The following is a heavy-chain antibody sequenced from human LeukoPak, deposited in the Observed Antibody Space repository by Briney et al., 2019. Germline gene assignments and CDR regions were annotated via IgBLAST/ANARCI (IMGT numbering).Heavy chain of an antibody. CDR2: INWNGGST. D-gene: IGHD3-3*01. CDR1: GFTFADYG. CDR3: AKWANYDFWSGYFDS. V-gene: IGHV3-20*04. J-gene: IGHJ4*02. Sequence: PGGSLRLSCAASGFTFADYGMSWVRHAPGKGLEWVSGINWNGGSTGYVDSVKGRFTISRDNAKKSLYLQMNNLRAEDTALYYCAKWANYDFWSGYFDSWGQGTLAMVSS.